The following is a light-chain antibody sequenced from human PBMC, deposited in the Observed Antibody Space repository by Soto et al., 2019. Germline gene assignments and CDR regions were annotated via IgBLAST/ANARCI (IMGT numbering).Light chain of an antibody. CDR1: TSNIGTFT. J-gene: IGLJ2*01. CDR2: DDN. V-gene: IGLV1-44*01. CDR3: AAWDESLNGVL. Sequence: QSVLTQPPSASETTGQTVVISCSGSTSNIGTFTVNWYQQLPGTAPKILIYDDNERPSGVPDRISGSKSGTTASLAISGLQSDDEADYYCAAWDESLNGVLFGGGTKLSVL.